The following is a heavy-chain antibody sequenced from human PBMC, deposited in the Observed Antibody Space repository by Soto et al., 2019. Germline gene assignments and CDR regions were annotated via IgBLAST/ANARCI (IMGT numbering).Heavy chain of an antibody. V-gene: IGHV3-30*18. CDR1: GFPFSDYG. Sequence: QVQLVESGGGVVQPGRSLRLSCAASGFPFSDYGIHWVRQAPGKGLEWVAVISSDGSNEYYADSVKGRFTISRDNSKNTVSLQMNSMTTEDSASYYCAKQISPYCSRVTCYDWYFYYAMDVWGQGTTVTVSS. CDR3: AKQISPYCSRVTCYDWYFYYAMDV. D-gene: IGHD2-2*01. J-gene: IGHJ6*02. CDR2: ISSDGSNE.